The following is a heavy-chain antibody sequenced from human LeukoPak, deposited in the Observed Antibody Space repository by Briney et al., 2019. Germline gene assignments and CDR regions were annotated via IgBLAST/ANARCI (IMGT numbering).Heavy chain of an antibody. CDR2: IYYSGST. V-gene: IGHV4-59*12. Sequence: SETLSLTCAVSGGSINNYYWSWIRQPPGKELEWIGYIYYSGSTNYNPSLKSRVTISVDTSKNQFSLKLSSVTAADTAVYYCARQHYYYGSGSPYYFDYWGQGTLVTVSS. J-gene: IGHJ4*02. D-gene: IGHD3-10*01. CDR1: GGSINNYY. CDR3: ARQHYYYGSGSPYYFDY.